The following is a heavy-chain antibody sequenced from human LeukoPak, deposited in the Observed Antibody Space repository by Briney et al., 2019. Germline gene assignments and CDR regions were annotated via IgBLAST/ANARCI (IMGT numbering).Heavy chain of an antibody. D-gene: IGHD4-17*01. J-gene: IGHJ4*02. CDR1: GFTFSNYG. CDR2: LWYDGSNK. Sequence: GGSLRLSCAPSGFTFSNYGMHWVRQAPGKGLEWVSGLWYDGSNKGYADSVKGRFTISRDNSENTLYLQMNSLRAEDTAVYYCARDFYGDFSKFDYWGQGTLVTVSS. V-gene: IGHV3-33*01. CDR3: ARDFYGDFSKFDY.